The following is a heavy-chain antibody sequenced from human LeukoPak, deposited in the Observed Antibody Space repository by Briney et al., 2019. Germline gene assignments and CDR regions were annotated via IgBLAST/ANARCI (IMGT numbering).Heavy chain of an antibody. CDR1: GYTLTELS. Sequence: GASVKVSCKVSGYTLTELSMHWVRQAPGKGLEWMGGFDPEDGETIYAQKFQGRVTTTEDTSTDTAYMELSSLRSEDTAVYYCATGGSKQTEYFQHWGQGTLVTVSS. CDR2: FDPEDGET. J-gene: IGHJ1*01. V-gene: IGHV1-24*01. CDR3: ATGGSKQTEYFQH. D-gene: IGHD1-26*01.